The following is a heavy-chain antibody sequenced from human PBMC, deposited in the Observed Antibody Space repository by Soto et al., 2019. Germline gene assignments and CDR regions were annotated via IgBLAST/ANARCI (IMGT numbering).Heavy chain of an antibody. J-gene: IGHJ4*02. CDR2: IYYSGST. V-gene: IGHV4-30-4*08. CDR1: GGSISSGGYY. Sequence: SETLSLTCTVSGGSISSGGYYWSWIRQHPGKGLEWIGYIYYSGSTYYNPSLKSRVTISVDTSKNQFSLKLSSVTAADTALYYCAISENLDTRGFDYWGQGTLVTVSS. D-gene: IGHD2-2*01. CDR3: AISENLDTRGFDY.